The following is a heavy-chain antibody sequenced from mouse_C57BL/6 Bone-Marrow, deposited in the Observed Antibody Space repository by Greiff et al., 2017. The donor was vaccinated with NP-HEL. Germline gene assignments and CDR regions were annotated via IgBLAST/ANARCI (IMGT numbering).Heavy chain of an antibody. J-gene: IGHJ2*01. D-gene: IGHD2-4*01. V-gene: IGHV1-50*01. Sequence: VQLQQPGAELVKPGASVKLSCKASGYTFTSYWMQWVKQRPGQGLEWIGEIDPSDSYTNYNQKFKGKATLTVDTSSSTAYMQLRSLTSEDSAVYYCARDDYGEVDYWGQGTTLTVSS. CDR2: IDPSDSYT. CDR3: ARDDYGEVDY. CDR1: GYTFTSYW.